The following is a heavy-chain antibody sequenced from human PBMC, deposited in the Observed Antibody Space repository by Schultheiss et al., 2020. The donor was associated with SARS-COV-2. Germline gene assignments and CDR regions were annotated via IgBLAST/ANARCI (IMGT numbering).Heavy chain of an antibody. CDR1: GGSISNYY. V-gene: IGHV3-53*01. J-gene: IGHJ3*02. CDR2: IYSGGTT. Sequence: ETLSLTCTVSGGSISNYYWSWIRQPPGKGLEWVSVIYSGGTTYFADSVKGRFTISRDNSKNTLYLQMDSLRAEDTAVYYCARKLYGDYTPGAFDIWGQGTMVTVSS. D-gene: IGHD4-17*01. CDR3: ARKLYGDYTPGAFDI.